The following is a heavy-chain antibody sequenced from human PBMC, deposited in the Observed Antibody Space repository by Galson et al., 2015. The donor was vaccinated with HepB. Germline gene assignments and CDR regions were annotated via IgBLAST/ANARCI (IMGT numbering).Heavy chain of an antibody. CDR1: GFTFSSYD. Sequence: SLRLSCAASGFTFSSYDMHWVRQATGKGLEWVSAIGTAGDTYYPGSVKGRFTISRENAKNSLYLQMNSLRAGDTAVYYCARRSSGWSLDYGMDVWGQGTTVTVSS. V-gene: IGHV3-13*01. D-gene: IGHD6-19*01. CDR3: ARRSSGWSLDYGMDV. J-gene: IGHJ6*02. CDR2: IGTAGDT.